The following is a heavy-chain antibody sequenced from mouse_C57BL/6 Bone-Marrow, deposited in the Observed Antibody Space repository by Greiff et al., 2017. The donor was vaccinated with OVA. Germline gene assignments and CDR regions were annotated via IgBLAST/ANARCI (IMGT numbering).Heavy chain of an antibody. CDR3: ARQGFITTVVAAH. D-gene: IGHD1-1*01. CDR2: IYPRSGNT. V-gene: IGHV1-81*01. Sequence: VQLQQSGAELARPGASVKLSCKASGYTFTSYGISWVKQRTGQGLEWIGEIYPRSGNTYYNEKFKGKATLTADKSSRTAYMELRSLTSEDSAVYFCARQGFITTVVAAHWGQGTLVTVSA. CDR1: GYTFTSYG. J-gene: IGHJ3*01.